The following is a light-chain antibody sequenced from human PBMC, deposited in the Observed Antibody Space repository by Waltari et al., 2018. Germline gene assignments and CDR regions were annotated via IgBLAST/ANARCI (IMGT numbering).Light chain of an antibody. CDR1: QSVSTW. J-gene: IGKJ1*01. Sequence: DIQMTQSPSTLSASVGERVTITCRASQSVSTWLAWYPQQPGKAPTLLVYRASSYQNGVPSRFSASGSGAEFTLSINGLQPDDFATYYCQQYFTFPWTFGRGTKVEI. CDR3: QQYFTFPWT. V-gene: IGKV1-5*03. CDR2: RAS.